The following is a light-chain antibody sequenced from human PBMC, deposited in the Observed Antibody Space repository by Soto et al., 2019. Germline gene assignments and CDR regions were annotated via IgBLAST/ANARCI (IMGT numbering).Light chain of an antibody. CDR1: QSVISNY. Sequence: EIVLTQSPGTLSLSPGERATLSCRASQSVISNYLAWYQQKPGQAPRFLIYGASSRATGIPDRFSGSGSGTHFSLNISRLEPEDFAVYFCQQYGNSPPTFGQGNKLEIK. V-gene: IGKV3-20*01. J-gene: IGKJ2*01. CDR2: GAS. CDR3: QQYGNSPPT.